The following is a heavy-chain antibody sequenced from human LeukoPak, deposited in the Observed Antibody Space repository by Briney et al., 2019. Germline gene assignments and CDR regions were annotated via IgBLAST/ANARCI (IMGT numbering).Heavy chain of an antibody. J-gene: IGHJ3*02. V-gene: IGHV3-30-3*01. CDR2: ISYDGSNK. D-gene: IGHD3-3*01. CDR1: GYTFSSYA. CDR3: ARDFSSDFWSGYALAFDI. Sequence: PWGSLRLSCAASGYTFSSYAMHWVRQAPGKGLEWVAVISYDGSNKYYVDSVKGRFTISRDNSKNTLYLQMNSLRAEDTAVYYCARDFSSDFWSGYALAFDIWGQGTMVTVSS.